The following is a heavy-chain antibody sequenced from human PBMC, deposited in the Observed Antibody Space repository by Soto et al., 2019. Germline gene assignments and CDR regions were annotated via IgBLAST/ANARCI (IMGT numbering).Heavy chain of an antibody. J-gene: IGHJ4*02. CDR2: ISGSGGSK. V-gene: IGHV3-23*01. CDR1: GFTFSSYA. Sequence: GGSLRLSCAASGFTFSSYAMSWVRQAPGKGLEWVSAISGSGGSKYYADSVKGRFTISRDNSKNTLYLQMNSLRAEDRAVYYCAKLYYGSGSYYFDYWGQGTLVTVSS. D-gene: IGHD3-10*01. CDR3: AKLYYGSGSYYFDY.